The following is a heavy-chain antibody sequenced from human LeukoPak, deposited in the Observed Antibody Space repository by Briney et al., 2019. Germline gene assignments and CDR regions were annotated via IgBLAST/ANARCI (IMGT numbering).Heavy chain of an antibody. V-gene: IGHV4-59*01. J-gene: IGHJ6*02. D-gene: IGHD1-14*01. CDR3: ARETMGTNYYYYYGMDV. Sequence: PSETLSLTCTVSGGSISSYYWSWIRQPPGKGLEWIRYIYYSGSTNYNPSLKSRVTISVDTSKNQFSLRLSSVTAADTAVYYCARETMGTNYYYYYGMDVWGQGTTVTVSS. CDR2: IYYSGST. CDR1: GGSISSYY.